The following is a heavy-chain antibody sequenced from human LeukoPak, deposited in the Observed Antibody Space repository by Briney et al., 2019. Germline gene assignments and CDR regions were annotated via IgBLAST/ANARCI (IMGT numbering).Heavy chain of an antibody. CDR3: AKDPSYGDYVNYFDY. V-gene: IGHV3-30*02. D-gene: IGHD4-17*01. J-gene: IGHJ4*02. Sequence: GGSLRLSCAASGFTFSSYGMHWVRQAPGKGLEWVAFIRYDGSNKYYADSVKGRFTISRDNSKNTLYLQMNSLRAEDTAVYYCAKDPSYGDYVNYFDYWGQGTLVTVSS. CDR1: GFTFSSYG. CDR2: IRYDGSNK.